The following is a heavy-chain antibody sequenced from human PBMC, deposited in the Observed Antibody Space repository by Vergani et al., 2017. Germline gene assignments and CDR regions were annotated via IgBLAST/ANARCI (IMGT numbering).Heavy chain of an antibody. Sequence: EVQLVESGGGLVKPGGSLRLSCAASGFTFSSYSMNWVRQAPGKGLEWVSSISSSSSYIYYADSVKGRFTISRDNAKNSLYLQMNSLRAEDTAVYYCASGVGPAGIGWFDPWGQGTLVTVSS. D-gene: IGHD2-2*01. J-gene: IGHJ5*02. CDR3: ASGVGPAGIGWFDP. CDR1: GFTFSSYS. CDR2: ISSSSSYI. V-gene: IGHV3-21*01.